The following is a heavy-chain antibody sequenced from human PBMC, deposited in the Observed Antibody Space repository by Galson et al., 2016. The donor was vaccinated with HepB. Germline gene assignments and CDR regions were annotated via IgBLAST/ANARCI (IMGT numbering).Heavy chain of an antibody. J-gene: IGHJ4*02. V-gene: IGHV3-49*04. CDR1: GFTFSSYG. Sequence: SLRLSCAASGFTFSSYGMSWVRQAPGKGLEWVGFIRSIVYGETTDYAASVKGRFTISRDDSKNIAYLQMNSLKIEDTAVYFCTRASDSGYDRRFDYWGQGTLVTVSS. CDR2: IRSIVYGETT. CDR3: TRASDSGYDRRFDY. D-gene: IGHD5-12*01.